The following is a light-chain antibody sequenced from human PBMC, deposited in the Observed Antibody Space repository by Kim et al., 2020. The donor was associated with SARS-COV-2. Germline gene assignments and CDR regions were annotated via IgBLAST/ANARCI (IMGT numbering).Light chain of an antibody. Sequence: SSELTQDPAVSVALGQTVRITCQGDSLRNYYATWYQHRPGQAPVLVIYGRNNRPSGIPDRFSGSSSGNTASLTITGAQAEDEADYYCHSRDSGANVLFGGGTQLTVL. CDR2: GRN. CDR3: HSRDSGANVL. V-gene: IGLV3-19*01. J-gene: IGLJ2*01. CDR1: SLRNYY.